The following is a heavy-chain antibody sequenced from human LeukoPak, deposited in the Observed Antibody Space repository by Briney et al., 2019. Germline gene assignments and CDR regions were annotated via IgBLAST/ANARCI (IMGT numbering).Heavy chain of an antibody. J-gene: IGHJ3*02. CDR2: IIPIFGTA. CDR3: VSDYYDSSGYPHDAFDI. Sequence: SVKVSCKASGGTFSNYAISWVRQAPGQGLEWMGGIIPIFGTANYAQKFQGRVTITADESTSTAYMELSSLRSEDTAVYYCVSDYYDSSGYPHDAFDIWGQGTMVTVSS. V-gene: IGHV1-69*13. D-gene: IGHD3-22*01. CDR1: GGTFSNYA.